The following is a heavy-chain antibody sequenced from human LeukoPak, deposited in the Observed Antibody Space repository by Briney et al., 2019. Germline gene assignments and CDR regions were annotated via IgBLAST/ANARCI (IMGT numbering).Heavy chain of an antibody. CDR1: GFTFSSYG. Sequence: GGSVRLSCAASGFTFSSYGMHWVRQAPGKGLEWVAVISYDGSNKYYADSVEGRFTISRDNSKNTLYLQMNSLRAEDTAVYYCAKKGRFDYWGQGTLVTVSS. CDR3: AKKGRFDY. CDR2: ISYDGSNK. V-gene: IGHV3-30*18. J-gene: IGHJ4*02.